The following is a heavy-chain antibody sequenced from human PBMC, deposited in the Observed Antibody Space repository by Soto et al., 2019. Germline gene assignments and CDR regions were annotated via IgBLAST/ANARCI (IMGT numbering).Heavy chain of an antibody. D-gene: IGHD3-22*01. CDR2: MNPNSGNT. Sequence: QVQLVQSGAEVKKPGASVKVSCKASGYTFTSYDINWVRQATGQGLEWMGWMNPNSGNTGYAQKFQGRVTMTRNTSISTAYMELSSLRSEDTAVYYRARAYYDSSGYYTHDAFDIWGQGTMVTVSS. CDR3: ARAYYDSSGYYTHDAFDI. CDR1: GYTFTSYD. J-gene: IGHJ3*02. V-gene: IGHV1-8*01.